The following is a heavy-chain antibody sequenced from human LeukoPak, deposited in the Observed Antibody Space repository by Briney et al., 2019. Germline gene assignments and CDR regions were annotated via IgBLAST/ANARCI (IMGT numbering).Heavy chain of an antibody. CDR3: AKDLQYYYDSSGYLLLDGMDV. Sequence: GGSLLLSCAASGFTFSSYAMSWVRPAPGKGLEWVSAISGSGGSTYYADSVKGRFTISRDNSKNTLYLQMNSLRAEDTAVYYCAKDLQYYYDSSGYLLLDGMDVWGQGTTVTVSS. J-gene: IGHJ6*02. CDR1: GFTFSSYA. CDR2: ISGSGGST. D-gene: IGHD3-22*01. V-gene: IGHV3-23*01.